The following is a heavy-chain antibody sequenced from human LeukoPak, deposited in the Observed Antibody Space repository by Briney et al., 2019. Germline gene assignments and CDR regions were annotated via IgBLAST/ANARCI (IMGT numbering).Heavy chain of an antibody. D-gene: IGHD4-17*01. CDR3: AKGHDYGDDFDY. V-gene: IGHV3-23*01. Sequence: GGSLRLSCAASGFTFSSYAMSWVRQAPGKGQEWVSAISGSGGSTYYADSVKGRFTISRDNSKNTLYLQMNSLRAEDTAVYYCAKGHDYGDDFDYWGQGALVTVSS. CDR1: GFTFSSYA. CDR2: ISGSGGST. J-gene: IGHJ4*02.